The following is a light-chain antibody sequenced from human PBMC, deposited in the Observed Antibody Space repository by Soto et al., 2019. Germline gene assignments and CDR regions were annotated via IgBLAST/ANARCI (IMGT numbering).Light chain of an antibody. J-gene: IGLJ1*01. V-gene: IGLV1-44*01. CDR3: AAWDDSLNGYV. Sequence: QSVLTQPPSASGTPGQRVTISCSGSSSNIGSNTVNWYQQLPGTAPKLLIFTNNQPPSGVPDRFSGSKSGTSGSLAISGLQSEDEADYYCAAWDDSLNGYVFGPGTKVTVL. CDR2: TNN. CDR1: SSNIGSNT.